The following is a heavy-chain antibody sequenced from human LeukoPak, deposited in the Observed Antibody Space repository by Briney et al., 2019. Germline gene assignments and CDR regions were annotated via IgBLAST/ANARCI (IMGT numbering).Heavy chain of an antibody. CDR2: IYHSGST. CDR1: GGSISSGGKY. D-gene: IGHD3-10*01. V-gene: IGHV4-31*03. Sequence: KSSETLSLTCTVSGGSISSGGKYWTWIRQHPGKGLEWIGYIYHSGSTEYNPSLKSRVTISVDTSKNQFSLNLRSVTAADTAVYYCARDQEDSGTDYWGQGTLVTVSS. CDR3: ARDQEDSGTDY. J-gene: IGHJ4*02.